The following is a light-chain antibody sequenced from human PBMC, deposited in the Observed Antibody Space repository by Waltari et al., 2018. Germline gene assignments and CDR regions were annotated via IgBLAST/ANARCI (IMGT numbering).Light chain of an antibody. V-gene: IGLV2-11*01. J-gene: IGLJ2*01. Sequence: QSALTQPRSVSGSPGQSVTISCTGTSSDVGGYNYISWYQQHPGKAPKLMIYDVNKRPSGGPDRVSGSKSGNTASLTISGLQAEDEADFYCCSYAGSYILVFGGGTKLTVL. CDR1: SSDVGGYNY. CDR3: CSYAGSYILV. CDR2: DVN.